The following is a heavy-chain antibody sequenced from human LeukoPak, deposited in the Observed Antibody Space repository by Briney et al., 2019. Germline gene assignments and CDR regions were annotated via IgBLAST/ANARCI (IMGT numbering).Heavy chain of an antibody. D-gene: IGHD3-22*01. V-gene: IGHV1-2*06. CDR1: GYTFTGYY. J-gene: IGHJ4*02. CDR3: ARDSYYYDSSGYYYYFDY. CDR2: INPNSGGT. Sequence: GASVKVSCKASGYTFTGYYMHWVRQAPGQGLEWMGRINPNSGGTNYAQKFQGRVTMNRDTSISTAYMELSRLRSDHTAVYYCARDSYYYDSSGYYYYFDYWGQGTLVTVSS.